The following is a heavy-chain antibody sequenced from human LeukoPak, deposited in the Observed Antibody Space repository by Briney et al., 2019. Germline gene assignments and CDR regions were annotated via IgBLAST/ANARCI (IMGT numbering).Heavy chain of an antibody. V-gene: IGHV3-33*06. CDR2: IWYDGSNK. CDR1: GFTFSSYG. D-gene: IGHD3-10*01. J-gene: IGHJ4*02. CDR3: AKDRGYFDY. Sequence: GRSLRLSCAASGFTFSSYGTHWVRQAPGKGLEWVAVIWYDGSNKYYADSVKGRFTISRDNSKNTLYLQMNSPRAEDTAVYYCAKDRGYFDYWGQGTLVTVSS.